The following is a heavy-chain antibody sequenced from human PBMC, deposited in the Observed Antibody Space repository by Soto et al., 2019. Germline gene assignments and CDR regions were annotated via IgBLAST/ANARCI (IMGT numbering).Heavy chain of an antibody. V-gene: IGHV1-69*13. CDR3: ARDGSYGGNSGYYYYNGMDV. D-gene: IGHD1-26*01. Sequence: SVKVSCKASGGTFSSYAISWVRQAPGQGLEWMGGIIPIFGTANYAQKFQGRVTITADESTSTAYMELSSLRSEDTAVYYCARDGSYGGNSGYYYYNGMDVWGQGTTVTVSS. J-gene: IGHJ6*02. CDR2: IIPIFGTA. CDR1: GGTFSSYA.